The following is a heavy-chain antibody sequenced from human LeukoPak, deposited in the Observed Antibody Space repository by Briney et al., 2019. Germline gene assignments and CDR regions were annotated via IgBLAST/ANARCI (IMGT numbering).Heavy chain of an antibody. CDR3: ARDTAHPDCSGGSCYIDY. CDR2: ISYDGSNK. CDR1: GFTFSSYA. J-gene: IGHJ4*02. Sequence: GGSLRLSCAASGFTFSSYAMHWVRQAPGKGLEWVAVISYDGSNKYYADSVKGRFTISRDNSKSTLYLQMNSLRAEDTAVYYCARDTAHPDCSGGSCYIDYWGQGTLVTVSS. D-gene: IGHD2-15*01. V-gene: IGHV3-30*04.